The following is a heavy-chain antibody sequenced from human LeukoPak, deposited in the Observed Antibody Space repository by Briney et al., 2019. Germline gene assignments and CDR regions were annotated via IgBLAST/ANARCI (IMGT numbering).Heavy chain of an antibody. Sequence: PGRSLRLSCAASGFTFSSYGMHWVRQAPGKGLEWVAVIWYDGSNKYYADSVKGRFTISRDNSKNTLYLQMNSLRAEDTAVYYCARDSSDAAMVVWGQGTLVTVSS. CDR2: IWYDGSNK. D-gene: IGHD5-18*01. CDR1: GFTFSSYG. V-gene: IGHV3-33*01. CDR3: ARDSSDAAMVV. J-gene: IGHJ4*02.